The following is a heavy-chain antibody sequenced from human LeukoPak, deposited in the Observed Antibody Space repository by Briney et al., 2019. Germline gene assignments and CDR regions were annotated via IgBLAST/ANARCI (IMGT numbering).Heavy chain of an antibody. V-gene: IGHV4-34*12. CDR2: VVHGGST. CDR1: GGSFSVYY. D-gene: IGHD5-12*01. CDR3: ARSREYTGYDLYY. Sequence: PSETLSLTCAVYGGSFSVYYWSCIRQPPGKGLEWIGEVVHGGSTDYNPSLKSRVTISLDKSKNQFSLRLSSVTAADTAVYYWARSREYTGYDLYYWGQGTLVTVSS. J-gene: IGHJ4*02.